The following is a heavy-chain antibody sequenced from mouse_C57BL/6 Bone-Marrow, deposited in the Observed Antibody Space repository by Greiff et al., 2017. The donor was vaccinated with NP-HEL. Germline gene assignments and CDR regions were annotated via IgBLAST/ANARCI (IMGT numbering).Heavy chain of an antibody. D-gene: IGHD1-1*01. CDR2: IWRGGST. CDR1: GFSLTSYG. Sequence: VQLQESGPGLVQPSQSLSITCTVSGFSLTSYGVHWVRQSPGKGLEWLGVIWRGGSTDYNAAFMSRLSITKDNSKSQVFFKMNSLQADDTAIYYCAKNYYYGRYAMDYWGQGTSVTVSS. CDR3: AKNYYYGRYAMDY. J-gene: IGHJ4*01. V-gene: IGHV2-5*01.